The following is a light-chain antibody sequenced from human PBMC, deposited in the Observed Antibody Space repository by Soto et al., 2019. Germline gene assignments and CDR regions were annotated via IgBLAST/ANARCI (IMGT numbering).Light chain of an antibody. V-gene: IGKV1-39*01. J-gene: IGKJ1*01. Sequence: DIQMTQSPSSLSASVGDRVTITCRTSQSISYYLNWYQQKPGKAPKLLIYAASSLQSGVPSRFSGSGSGTDFTLTISSLQPDDSATYYCQQSYSSPRAFGQGTKVEVQ. CDR3: QQSYSSPRA. CDR1: QSISYY. CDR2: AAS.